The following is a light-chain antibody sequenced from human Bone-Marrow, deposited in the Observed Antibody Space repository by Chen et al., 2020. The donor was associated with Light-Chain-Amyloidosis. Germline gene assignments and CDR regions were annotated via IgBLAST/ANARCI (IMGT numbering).Light chain of an antibody. J-gene: IGLJ1*01. CDR3: SSYTITNTLV. Sequence: QSPLPQPASVSGSPGPSITISCTGTSSAVGGDNHVSWYQQHPDKAPKLMIYEVTNRPSWVPDRVSGSKSDNTASLTISGLQTEDEADYFCSSYTITNTLVFGSGTRVTVL. V-gene: IGLV2-14*01. CDR2: EVT. CDR1: SSAVGGDNH.